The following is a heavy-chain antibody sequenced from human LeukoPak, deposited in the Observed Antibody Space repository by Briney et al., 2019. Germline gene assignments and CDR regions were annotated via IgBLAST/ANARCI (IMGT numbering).Heavy chain of an antibody. V-gene: IGHV4-34*01. CDR1: GGSFSGYY. CDR3: VRRPSNSYVDY. J-gene: IGHJ4*02. D-gene: IGHD6-6*01. Sequence: SETLSLTCAVYGGSFSGYYWSWIRQPPGKGLEWIGEINHSGSTNYNPSLKSRVTISVDTSKDQFSLNLSSVTAADTAVYYCVRRPSNSYVDYWGQGTLVTVSS. CDR2: INHSGST.